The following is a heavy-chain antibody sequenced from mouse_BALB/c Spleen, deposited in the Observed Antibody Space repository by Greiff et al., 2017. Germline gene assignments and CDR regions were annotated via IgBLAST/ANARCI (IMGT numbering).Heavy chain of an antibody. J-gene: IGHJ3*01. D-gene: IGHD2-4*01. CDR3: ASSYDYDSFAY. V-gene: IGHV3-2*02. CDR2: ISYSGST. Sequence: ESGPGLVKPSQSLSLTCTVTGYSITSDYAWNWIRQFPGNKLEWMGYISYSGSTSYNPSLKSRISITRDTSKNQFFLQLNSVTTEDTATYYCASSYDYDSFAYWGQGTLVTVSA. CDR1: GYSITSDYA.